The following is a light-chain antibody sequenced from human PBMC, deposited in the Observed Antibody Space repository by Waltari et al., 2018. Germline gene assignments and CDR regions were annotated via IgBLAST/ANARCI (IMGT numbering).Light chain of an antibody. CDR1: NIEAET. CDR2: YDS. J-gene: IGLJ2*01. V-gene: IGLV3-21*01. Sequence: SYVLTQPPSVSVAAGQTARMTCGEKNIEAETVHWYQQRPGQAPILVISYDSDRPSGIPERFSGSNSGNTATLTISRVEAGDEADYYCQVWESGTDHHVEFGGGTKLTVL. CDR3: QVWESGTDHHVE.